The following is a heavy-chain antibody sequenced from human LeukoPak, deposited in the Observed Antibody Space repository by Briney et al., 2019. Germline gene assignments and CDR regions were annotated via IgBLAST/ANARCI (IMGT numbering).Heavy chain of an antibody. D-gene: IGHD5-12*01. CDR2: INPSGGST. J-gene: IGHJ4*02. V-gene: IGHV1-46*01. Sequence: GASVKVSCKASGYTFTSYYMHWVRQAPGQGLEWMGIINPSGGSTSYAQKFQGRVTMTRDMSTSTVYMELSRLRSDDTAVYYCATAATSSGYDNLFDYWGQGTLVTVSS. CDR3: ATAATSSGYDNLFDY. CDR1: GYTFTSYY.